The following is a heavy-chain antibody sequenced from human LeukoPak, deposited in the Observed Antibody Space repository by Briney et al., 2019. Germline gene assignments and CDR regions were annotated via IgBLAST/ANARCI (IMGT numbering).Heavy chain of an antibody. CDR2: INHSGST. J-gene: IGHJ4*02. D-gene: IGHD3-22*01. CDR1: GGSISSYY. Sequence: KPSETLSLTCTVSGGSISSYYWSWIRQPPGKGLEWIGEINHSGSTNYNPSLRSRVTISVDTSKNQFSLKLSPVTAADTAVYYCARGDSSGYRYWGQGILVTVSS. V-gene: IGHV4-34*01. CDR3: ARGDSSGYRY.